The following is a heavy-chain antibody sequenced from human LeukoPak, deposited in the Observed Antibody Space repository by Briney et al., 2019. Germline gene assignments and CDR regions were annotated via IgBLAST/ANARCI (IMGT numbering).Heavy chain of an antibody. D-gene: IGHD4-17*01. CDR1: GYTLTELS. J-gene: IGHJ3*02. Sequence: GASVKVSCKVSGYTLTELSMHWVGQAPGKGLEWMGGFDPEDGETIYAQKFQGGVTMTEDTSTDTAYMELSSLRSEDTAVYYCATGGADYGDYEDAFDIWGQGTMVTVS. V-gene: IGHV1-24*01. CDR2: FDPEDGET. CDR3: ATGGADYGDYEDAFDI.